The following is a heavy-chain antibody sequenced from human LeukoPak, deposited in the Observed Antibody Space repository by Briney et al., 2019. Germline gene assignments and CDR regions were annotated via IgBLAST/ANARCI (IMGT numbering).Heavy chain of an antibody. V-gene: IGHV3-74*01. D-gene: IGHD1-26*01. CDR2: INRDGSST. CDR1: GFTFGKSW. J-gene: IGHJ4*02. CDR3: ARGEVGTTAY. Sequence: GGSLRLSCAASGFTFGKSWIHWVRQAPGKGLAWVSHINRDGSSTNYADSVKGRFTISRDNAKNTLSLQMNSLRAEDTAVYYCARGEVGTTAYWGQGTLVTVSS.